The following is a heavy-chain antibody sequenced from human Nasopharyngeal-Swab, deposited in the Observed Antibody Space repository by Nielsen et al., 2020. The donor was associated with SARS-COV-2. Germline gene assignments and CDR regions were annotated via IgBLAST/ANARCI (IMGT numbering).Heavy chain of an antibody. CDR2: ISQDKNTK. CDR1: GFSFRGDW. D-gene: IGHD5-12*01. CDR3: TTIGYTGWSLDY. Sequence: GQSLKISCAVSGFSFRGDWMSGVRQAPGKGLEWVANISQDKNTKYYVDSVKGRFTISRDNAKNSVYLQMNSLTREDTAVYFCTTIGYTGWSLDYWGQGTLVTVSS. J-gene: IGHJ4*02. V-gene: IGHV3-7*01.